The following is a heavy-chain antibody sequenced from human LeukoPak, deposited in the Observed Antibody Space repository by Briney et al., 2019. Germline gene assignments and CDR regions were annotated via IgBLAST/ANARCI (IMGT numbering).Heavy chain of an antibody. CDR2: ISSSGSTI. CDR3: ARSRGPTYGAGTYSPYFDS. Sequence: GGSLRLSCAASGFTFSDYYMSWIRQAPGKGLEWVSYISSSGSTIYYADSVKGRFTISRDNAKNSLYLQMNSLRAEDTAVYYCARSRGPTYGAGTYSPYFDSWGQGTLVTVSS. D-gene: IGHD3-10*01. CDR1: GFTFSDYY. V-gene: IGHV3-11*01. J-gene: IGHJ4*02.